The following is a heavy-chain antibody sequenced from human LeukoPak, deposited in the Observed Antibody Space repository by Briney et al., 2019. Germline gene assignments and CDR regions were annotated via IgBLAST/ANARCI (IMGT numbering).Heavy chain of an antibody. V-gene: IGHV3-23*01. CDR3: AIMHGYYDGSGYWVQ. J-gene: IGHJ1*01. D-gene: IGHD3-22*01. CDR1: GFTFGSYG. CDR2: ITPNAARA. Sequence: PGGSLRLSCAASGFTFGSYGMSWVRQAPGRGLEWVSFITPNAARASYADSVEGRFTISRDNPRNTLYMQMNSLRDEDTAVYYCAIMHGYYDGSGYWVQWGQGTLVTVSS.